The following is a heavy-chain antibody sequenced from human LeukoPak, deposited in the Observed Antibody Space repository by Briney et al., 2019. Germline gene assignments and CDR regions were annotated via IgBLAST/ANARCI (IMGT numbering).Heavy chain of an antibody. CDR1: GFGFSGYW. Sequence: GESLRLSCAASGFGFSGYWMHWVRQAPGKGLVWVSRINHDGSATIYADSVKGRFTFSRDNAKNSLYLQMNSLRDEDTAVYYCARGRSYYYDSSGYYYNWYFDLWGRATLVTVSS. D-gene: IGHD3-22*01. V-gene: IGHV3-74*01. CDR3: ARGRSYYYDSSGYYYNWYFDL. CDR2: INHDGSAT. J-gene: IGHJ2*01.